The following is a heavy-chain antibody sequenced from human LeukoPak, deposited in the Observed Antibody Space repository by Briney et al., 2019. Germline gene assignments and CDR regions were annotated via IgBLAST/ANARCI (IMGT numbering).Heavy chain of an antibody. CDR3: AKYYDSSGSQPYYFDY. D-gene: IGHD3-22*01. J-gene: IGHJ4*02. CDR2: ISGSGGST. CDR1: GFTFSSYA. V-gene: IGHV3-23*01. Sequence: GGSLRLSCAASGFTFSSYAMRWVRQAPGKGLEWVSAISGSGGSTYYADSVKGRFTISRDNSKNTLYLQMNSLRAEDTAVYYCAKYYDSSGSQPYYFDYWGQGTLVTVSS.